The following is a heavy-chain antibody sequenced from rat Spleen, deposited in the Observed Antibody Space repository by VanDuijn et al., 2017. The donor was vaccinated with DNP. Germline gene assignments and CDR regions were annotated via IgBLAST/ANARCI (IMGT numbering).Heavy chain of an antibody. Sequence: EVQLVESGGGLVQPGRSLKLSCAASGFTFSDYNMAWVRQAPKKGLEWVGTISYDGNSISYRDSVKGRFTISRDTAKSTLYLQMDSLRSEDTATYYCARPDYWGQGVMVTVS. CDR3: ARPDY. J-gene: IGHJ2*01. V-gene: IGHV5-7*01. CDR2: ISYDGNSI. CDR1: GFTFSDYN.